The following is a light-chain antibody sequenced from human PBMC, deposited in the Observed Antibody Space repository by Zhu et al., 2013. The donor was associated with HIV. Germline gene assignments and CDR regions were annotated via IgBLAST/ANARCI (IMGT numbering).Light chain of an antibody. CDR2: AVS. CDR1: QSVSSSY. Sequence: DIVLTQSPGTLSLSPGDRATLSCRASQSVSSSYLAWYQHKPGQAPSLLIYAVSSRATGIPDRFSGSGSGTDFTLTISRLEPEDFAVYFCQQYGRSPNTFGQGTKLEIK. CDR3: QQYGRSPNT. V-gene: IGKV3-20*01. J-gene: IGKJ2*01.